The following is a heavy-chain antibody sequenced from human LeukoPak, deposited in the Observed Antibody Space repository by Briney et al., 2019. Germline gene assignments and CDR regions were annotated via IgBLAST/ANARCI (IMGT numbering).Heavy chain of an antibody. V-gene: IGHV3-74*01. CDR2: IFNPGGAT. CDR3: AKDLGWGFDY. J-gene: IGHJ4*02. Sequence: PSGGSLRLSCAASGFTFSSYWMHWVRQAPGKGLVWVSRIFNPGGATAYVDSVKGRFTISRDNAENTLSLQMNSLRVEDTAVYYCAKDLGWGFDYWGQGTLVTVSS. D-gene: IGHD6-19*01. CDR1: GFTFSSYW.